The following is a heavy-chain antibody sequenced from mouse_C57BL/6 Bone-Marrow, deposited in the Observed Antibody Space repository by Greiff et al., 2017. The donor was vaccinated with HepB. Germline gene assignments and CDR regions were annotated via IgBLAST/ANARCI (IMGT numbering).Heavy chain of an antibody. CDR3: ARGRGYSNYAWFAY. Sequence: QVQLQQPGAELVKPGASVKMSCKASGYTFTSYWITWVKQRPGQGLEWIGDIYPGSGSTNYNEKFKSKATLTVDTSSSTAYMQRSSLTSEDSAVYYCARGRGYSNYAWFAYWGQGTLVTVSA. CDR1: GYTFTSYW. J-gene: IGHJ3*01. D-gene: IGHD2-5*01. V-gene: IGHV1-55*01. CDR2: IYPGSGST.